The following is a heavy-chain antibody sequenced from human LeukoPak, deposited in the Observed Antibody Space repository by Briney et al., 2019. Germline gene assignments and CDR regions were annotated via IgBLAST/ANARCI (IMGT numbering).Heavy chain of an antibody. CDR2: ISAYNGNT. V-gene: IGHV1-18*01. CDR3: ARDFNTAGYYDSEDAFDI. Sequence: GASVKVSCKASGYTFTSYGISWVRQAPGQGLGWMGWISAYNGNTNYAQKLQGRVTMTTDTSTSTAYMELRSLRSDDTAVYYCARDFNTAGYYDSEDAFDIWGQGTMVTVSS. D-gene: IGHD3-22*01. J-gene: IGHJ3*02. CDR1: GYTFTSYG.